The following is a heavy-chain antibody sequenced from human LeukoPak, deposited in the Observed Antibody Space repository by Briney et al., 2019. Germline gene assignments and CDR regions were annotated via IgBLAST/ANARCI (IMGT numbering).Heavy chain of an antibody. J-gene: IGHJ6*02. V-gene: IGHV4-39*01. CDR3: ARHLTPGYYYGMDV. CDR2: IYYSGST. Sequence: GSLRLSCAASGFTFSSYWMSWIRQPPGKGLEWIGSIYYSGSTYHNPSLKSRVTISVDTSKNQFSLKLSSVTAADTAVYYCARHLTPGYYYGMDVWGQGTTVTVSS. CDR1: GFTFSSYW. D-gene: IGHD3-9*01.